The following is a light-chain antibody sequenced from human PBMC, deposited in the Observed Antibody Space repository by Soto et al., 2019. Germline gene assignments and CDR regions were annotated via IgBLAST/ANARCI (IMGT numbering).Light chain of an antibody. CDR3: QKYHTAPLT. Sequence: DIQMTQSPSSLSASVGDRVTITCRASQDISNILAWYQQKPGKVPKLLIYAPSTLQSGVPSRFSGSGSGTDFTLTISSLQPEDVATYYCQKYHTAPLTFGGGTKVEIK. CDR1: QDISNI. J-gene: IGKJ4*01. V-gene: IGKV1-27*01. CDR2: APS.